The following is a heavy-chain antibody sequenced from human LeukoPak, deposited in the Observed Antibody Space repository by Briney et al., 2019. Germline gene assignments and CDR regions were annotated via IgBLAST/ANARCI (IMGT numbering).Heavy chain of an antibody. Sequence: PGGSLRLSCAASGFTFSSYAMSWVRQAPGKGLEWVSTISGGGGATYYADSVKGRFTLSRDNSKNTLHLQLNSLRAEDTAVYYCARSIAMTGYYFDYWGQGTLVTVSS. J-gene: IGHJ4*02. D-gene: IGHD3-9*01. V-gene: IGHV3-23*01. CDR2: ISGGGGAT. CDR1: GFTFSSYA. CDR3: ARSIAMTGYYFDY.